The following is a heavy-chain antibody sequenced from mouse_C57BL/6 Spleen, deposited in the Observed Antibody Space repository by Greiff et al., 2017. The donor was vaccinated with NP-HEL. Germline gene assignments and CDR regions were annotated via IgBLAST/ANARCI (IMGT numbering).Heavy chain of an antibody. J-gene: IGHJ3*01. CDR1: GFNFSSYA. Sequence: EVKVVESGGGLVKPGGSLKLSCAASGFNFSSYAMSWVRQTPEKRLEWVATISDGGSYTYYPDNVKGRFTISRDNAKNNLYLQMSHLKSEDTAMYYCARGGDGYYAWFAYWGQGTLVTVSA. CDR2: ISDGGSYT. D-gene: IGHD2-3*01. CDR3: ARGGDGYYAWFAY. V-gene: IGHV5-4*03.